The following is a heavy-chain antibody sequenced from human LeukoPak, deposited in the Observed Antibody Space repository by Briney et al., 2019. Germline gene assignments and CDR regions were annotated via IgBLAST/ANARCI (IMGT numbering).Heavy chain of an antibody. D-gene: IGHD5-18*01. Sequence: GGSLRLSCAASGFTFSSYSMNWVRQAPGKGLEWVSYISSSSSTIYYADSVKGRFTISRDNAKSSLYLQMNSLRAEDTAVYYCARDSPGYSQPLDYWGQGTLVTVSS. CDR1: GFTFSSYS. V-gene: IGHV3-48*01. CDR2: ISSSSSTI. J-gene: IGHJ4*02. CDR3: ARDSPGYSQPLDY.